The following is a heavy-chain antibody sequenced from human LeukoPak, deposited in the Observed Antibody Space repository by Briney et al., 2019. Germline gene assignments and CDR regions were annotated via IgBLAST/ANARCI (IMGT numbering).Heavy chain of an antibody. Sequence: SETQSLTCTVSGGSISSYYWSWIRQPPGKGLEWIGYIYYSGSTNYNPSLKSRVTISVDTSKNQFSLKLSSVTAADTAVYYCASWGYSSGWHDYWGQGTLVTVSS. CDR1: GGSISSYY. CDR3: ASWGYSSGWHDY. V-gene: IGHV4-59*01. J-gene: IGHJ4*02. D-gene: IGHD6-19*01. CDR2: IYYSGST.